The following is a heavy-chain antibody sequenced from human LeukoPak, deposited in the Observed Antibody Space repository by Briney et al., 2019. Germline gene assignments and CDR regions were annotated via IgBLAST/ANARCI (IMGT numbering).Heavy chain of an antibody. Sequence: PGGSLRLSCAASGFTFSSYSMNWVRQAPGKGLEWVSSISSSSSYIYYADSVKGRFTISRDNAKNSLYLQMNSLRAEDTAVYYCARVQSVRFLEWLSGPDYWGQGTLVTVSS. CDR1: GFTFSSYS. J-gene: IGHJ4*02. V-gene: IGHV3-21*01. CDR3: ARVQSVRFLEWLSGPDY. D-gene: IGHD3-3*01. CDR2: ISSSSSYI.